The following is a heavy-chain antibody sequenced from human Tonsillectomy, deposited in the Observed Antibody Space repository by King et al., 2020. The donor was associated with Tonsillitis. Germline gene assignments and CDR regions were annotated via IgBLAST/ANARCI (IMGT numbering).Heavy chain of an antibody. Sequence: QLQESGPRLVRPSETLSLTCTVSGGSITSNYWNWIRQPPGKGLEWIGYMFYSGSTNYNPSLKSRVIISVDTSKNQFSLKLRSVTAADTAVYYCAREGHGGNPHLDYWGQGTLVTVSS. D-gene: IGHD4-23*01. CDR3: AREGHGGNPHLDY. CDR1: GGSITSNY. V-gene: IGHV4-59*01. J-gene: IGHJ4*02. CDR2: MFYSGST.